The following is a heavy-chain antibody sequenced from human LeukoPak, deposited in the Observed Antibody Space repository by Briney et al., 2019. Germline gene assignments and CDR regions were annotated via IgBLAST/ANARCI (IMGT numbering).Heavy chain of an antibody. Sequence: GRSLRLSCVASGLAFSSYSMHWVRQAPGKGLEWVGVISYDGSDEYYTDSVKGRFTISRDNSKNTVYLQMNSLRADDTAVYYCARDFTPEWFDIHWGQGTLVTVS. CDR2: ISYDGSDE. CDR1: GLAFSSYS. D-gene: IGHD3-3*01. J-gene: IGHJ4*02. V-gene: IGHV3-30*04. CDR3: ARDFTPEWFDIH.